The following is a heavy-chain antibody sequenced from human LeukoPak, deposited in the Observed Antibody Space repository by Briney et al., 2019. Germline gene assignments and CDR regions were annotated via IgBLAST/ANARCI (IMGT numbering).Heavy chain of an antibody. CDR1: GFTFSSYA. Sequence: PGGSLRLSCAASGFTFSSYAMHWVRQAPGKGLEWVAVISYDGSNEYYADSVKGRFTISRDNSQNTLYLQMNTLRTEDTAVHYCASSAGGISRGYFDYWGQGTLVTVSS. V-gene: IGHV3-30-3*01. CDR2: ISYDGSNE. D-gene: IGHD3-22*01. J-gene: IGHJ4*02. CDR3: ASSAGGISRGYFDY.